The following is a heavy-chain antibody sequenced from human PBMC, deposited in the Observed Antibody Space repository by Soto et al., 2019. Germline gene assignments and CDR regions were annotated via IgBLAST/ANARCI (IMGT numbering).Heavy chain of an antibody. V-gene: IGHV3-23*01. J-gene: IGHJ3*02. CDR2: ISGSGGST. CDR3: AKDLDILTGYYRFDI. D-gene: IGHD3-9*01. Sequence: GGSLRLSCAASGFTFSSFAMTWVRQAPGKGLEWVSAISGSGGSTYYADSVKGRFTISRDNSKNTVYLQMNSLRAEDTAVYYCAKDLDILTGYYRFDISGQGTMVTVSS. CDR1: GFTFSSFA.